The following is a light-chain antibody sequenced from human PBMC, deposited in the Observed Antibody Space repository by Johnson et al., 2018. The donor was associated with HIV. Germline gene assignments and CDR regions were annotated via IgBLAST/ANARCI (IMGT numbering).Light chain of an antibody. CDR1: SSNIGNNY. V-gene: IGLV1-51*01. J-gene: IGLJ1*01. CDR3: GTWDSSLTSYV. Sequence: LTQPPSVSAAPGQKVTISCSGSSSNIGNNYVSWYQQLPGTAPKLLIYDNNKRPSGIPDRFSGSKSGPSATLGITGLQTGDEADYYCGTWDSSLTSYVFGAGTKVTVL. CDR2: DNN.